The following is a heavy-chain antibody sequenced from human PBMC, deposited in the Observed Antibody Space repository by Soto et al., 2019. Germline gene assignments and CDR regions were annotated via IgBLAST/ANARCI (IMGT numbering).Heavy chain of an antibody. Sequence: ASVKVSCKASGYTFSTYYMHWVRQAPGQGYEWMGIINPSGGSTTYAQKFQGRVTMTRDTSTTTVYMELSSLRSEDTAVYYCARYDYNGYLFDVWGQGSLVTGSS. D-gene: IGHD4-4*01. CDR1: GYTFSTYY. CDR3: ARYDYNGYLFDV. V-gene: IGHV1-46*01. J-gene: IGHJ4*02. CDR2: INPSGGST.